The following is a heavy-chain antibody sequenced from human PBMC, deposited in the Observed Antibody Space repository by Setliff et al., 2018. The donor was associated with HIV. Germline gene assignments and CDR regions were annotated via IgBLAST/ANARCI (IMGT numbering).Heavy chain of an antibody. CDR2: ISYTGSP. CDR3: ARAPRTSGVVGYYYYYGMNV. J-gene: IGHJ6*02. Sequence: SETLSLTCSVSGGSITSHYWTWIRQPPGKGLEWIGVISYTGSPHYNPSLKSRVTMSLDTSKNQFFLKLNSVTAADTAVYYCARAPRTSGVVGYYYYYGMNVWGQGTTVTVSS. V-gene: IGHV4-59*11. CDR1: GGSITSHY. D-gene: IGHD2-21*01.